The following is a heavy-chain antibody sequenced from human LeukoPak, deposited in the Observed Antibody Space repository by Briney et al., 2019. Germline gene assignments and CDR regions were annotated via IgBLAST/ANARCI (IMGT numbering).Heavy chain of an antibody. D-gene: IGHD6-13*01. CDR2: MNPNSGNT. V-gene: IGHV1-8*01. J-gene: IGHJ5*02. CDR3: ARGRGSSWMFDP. CDR1: GYTFTSYD. Sequence: ASVKVSCKASGYTFTSYDINWVRQATGQGLEWMGWMNPNSGNTGYAQKFQGRVTMTRNTSISTAYMELSSLRSEDTAVYYCARGRGSSWMFDPWGQGTLVTVSS.